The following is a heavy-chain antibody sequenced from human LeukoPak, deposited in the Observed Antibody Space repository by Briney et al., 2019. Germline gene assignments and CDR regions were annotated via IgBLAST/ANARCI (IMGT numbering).Heavy chain of an antibody. J-gene: IGHJ6*02. CDR3: AREDIVVVPAATYYYGMDV. D-gene: IGHD2-2*01. CDR2: TYYRSKWYN. CDR1: GDSVSSNSAA. V-gene: IGHV6-1*01. Sequence: SQTLPPTCAISGDSVSSNSAAWNWIRQSPSRGLEWLGRTYYRSKWYNDYAVSVKSRITINPDTSKNQFSLQLNSVTPEDTAVYYCAREDIVVVPAATYYYGMDVWGQGTTVTVSS.